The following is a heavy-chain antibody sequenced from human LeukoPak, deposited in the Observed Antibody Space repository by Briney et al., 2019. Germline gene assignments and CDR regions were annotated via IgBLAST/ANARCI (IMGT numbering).Heavy chain of an antibody. CDR3: ASGAGSRYYDYVWGSYRVGQFDY. D-gene: IGHD3-16*02. Sequence: SETLSLTCTVSGGSISSGSYYWSWIRQPAGKGLEWIGRIYTSGSTNYNPSLKSRVTISVDTSKNQFSLKLSSVTAADTAVYYCASGAGSRYYDYVWGSYRVGQFDYWGQGTLVTVSS. CDR1: GGSISSGSYY. CDR2: IYTSGST. J-gene: IGHJ4*02. V-gene: IGHV4-61*02.